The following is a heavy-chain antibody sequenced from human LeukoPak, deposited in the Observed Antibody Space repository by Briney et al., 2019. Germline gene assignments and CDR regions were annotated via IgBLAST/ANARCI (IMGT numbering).Heavy chain of an antibody. CDR3: ARGYAEGYFDY. CDR1: GGSISGSSYF. V-gene: IGHV4-39*07. D-gene: IGHD1-1*01. Sequence: SETLSLTCTVSGGSISGSSYFWGWIRQPPGKGLEWIGSIYYSGSTNYNPSLKSRVTISVDTSKNQFSLKLSSVTAADTAVYYCARGYAEGYFDYWGQGTLVTVSS. CDR2: IYYSGST. J-gene: IGHJ4*02.